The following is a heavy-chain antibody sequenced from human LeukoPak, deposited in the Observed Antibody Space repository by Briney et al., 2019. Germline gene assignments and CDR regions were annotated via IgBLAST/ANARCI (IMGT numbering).Heavy chain of an antibody. D-gene: IGHD3-22*01. J-gene: IGHJ4*02. CDR1: GFTFSSYA. CDR2: ISGSGGSA. CDR3: AKHNPHPETNYCDSSGPYY. V-gene: IGHV3-23*01. Sequence: PVGCLRLPCAASGFTFSSYAMSWVREAPGEGLGWVSAISGSGGSAYPADSVRGRFTISRDNSKNTLYLQMNSLRAEDTAVYYFAKHNPHPETNYCDSSGPYYWGQGTLVTVSS.